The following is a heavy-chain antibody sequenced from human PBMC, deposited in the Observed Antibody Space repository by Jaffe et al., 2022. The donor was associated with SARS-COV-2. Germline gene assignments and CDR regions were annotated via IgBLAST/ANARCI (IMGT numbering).Heavy chain of an antibody. CDR2: IYYSGST. CDR3: ARDAHSVLRDYGMDV. V-gene: IGHV4-59*01. Sequence: QVQLQESGPGLVKPSETLSLTCTVSGGSISSYYWSWIRQPPGKGLEWIGYIYYSGSTNYNPSLKSRVTISVDTSKNQFSLKLSSVTAADTAVYYCARDAHSVLRDYGMDVWGQGTTVTVSS. J-gene: IGHJ6*02. CDR1: GGSISSYY. D-gene: IGHD5-18*01.